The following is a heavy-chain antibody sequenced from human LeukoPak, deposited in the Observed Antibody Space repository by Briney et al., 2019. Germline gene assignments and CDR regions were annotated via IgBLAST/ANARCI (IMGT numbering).Heavy chain of an antibody. CDR3: AKEGCTSTTCYSNC. J-gene: IGHJ4*02. Sequence: GGSPRLSCAASGFTFSDYAMSWVRQAPGKGLEWVSAISGSGGSTYYTDSVKGRFTISGDNSKNTLFLQMNSLRAEDTAVYYCAKEGCTSTTCYSNCWGQGTLVTVSS. V-gene: IGHV3-23*01. CDR1: GFTFSDYA. D-gene: IGHD2-2*01. CDR2: ISGSGGST.